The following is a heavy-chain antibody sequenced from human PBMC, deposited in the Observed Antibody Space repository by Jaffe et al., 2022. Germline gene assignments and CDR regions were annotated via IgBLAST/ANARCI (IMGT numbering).Heavy chain of an antibody. D-gene: IGHD4-17*01. CDR2: INHSGST. CDR3: ARVRGRYGGNSLSAWFDP. J-gene: IGHJ5*02. Sequence: QVQLQQWGAGLLKPSETLSLTCAVYGGSFSGYYWSWIRQPPGKGLEWIGEINHSGSTNYNPSLKSRVTISVDTSKNQFSLKLSSVTAADTAVYYCARVRGRYGGNSLSAWFDPWGQGTLVTVSS. V-gene: IGHV4-34*01. CDR1: GGSFSGYY.